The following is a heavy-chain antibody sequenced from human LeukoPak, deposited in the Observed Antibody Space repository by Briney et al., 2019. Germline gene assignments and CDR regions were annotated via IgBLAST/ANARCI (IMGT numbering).Heavy chain of an antibody. V-gene: IGHV1-3*01. J-gene: IGHJ4*02. Sequence: GASVKVSCKASGYTFTTYAMHWVRQAPGQRLEWMGWINAGYGNTKYSQNFQGRVTITSDTSASTTYMELSSLRSEDSAIYFCARDVGYTSSSYFDSWGQGTLVTVSS. CDR1: GYTFTTYA. CDR3: ARDVGYTSSSYFDS. CDR2: INAGYGNT. D-gene: IGHD6-19*01.